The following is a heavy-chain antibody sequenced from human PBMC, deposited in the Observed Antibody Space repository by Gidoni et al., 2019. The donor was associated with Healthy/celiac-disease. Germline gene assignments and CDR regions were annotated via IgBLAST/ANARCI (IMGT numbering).Heavy chain of an antibody. CDR2: ISWNSGSI. CDR1: GFTLDDYA. CDR3: AKGSSSWYQEEVDY. J-gene: IGHJ4*02. Sequence: EVQLVASGGVLVQPGSSPSLTCSASGFTLDDYAMHWVRHAPGRGLGWVSGISWNSGSIGYADSVKGRFTISGDNAKNSLYLQMNSLRAEDTALYYCAKGSSSWYQEEVDYWGQGTLVTVSS. D-gene: IGHD6-13*01. V-gene: IGHV3-9*01.